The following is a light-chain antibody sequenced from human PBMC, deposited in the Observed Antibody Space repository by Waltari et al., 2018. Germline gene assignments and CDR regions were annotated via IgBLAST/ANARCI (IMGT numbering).Light chain of an antibody. V-gene: IGKV3-20*01. J-gene: IGKJ4*01. CDR3: QQYDGEVLT. CDR2: GAS. Sequence: EIVLTQSPGTLSLSPGERATLSCRARQSVSRNYLNWYQQKGGQAPRLLIHGASIRATGIPDRFSGSGSGTDFTLTISRLEPEDFAVYYCQQYDGEVLTFGGGTKVEI. CDR1: QSVSRNY.